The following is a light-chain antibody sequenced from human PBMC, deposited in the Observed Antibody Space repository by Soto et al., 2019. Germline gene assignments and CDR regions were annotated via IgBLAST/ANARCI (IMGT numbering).Light chain of an antibody. CDR1: QSLANSR. CDR2: DVS. CDR3: HQYQTSPWT. Sequence: EIVLTQSPGTLSLSPGETAIVSCRASQSLANSRLAWYQQKPGQAPRLLIYDVSSRATGIPDRFSGSGSGTDFTLSISRLEPEDFAVYFCHQYQTSPWTFGRGTKVDI. V-gene: IGKV3-20*01. J-gene: IGKJ1*01.